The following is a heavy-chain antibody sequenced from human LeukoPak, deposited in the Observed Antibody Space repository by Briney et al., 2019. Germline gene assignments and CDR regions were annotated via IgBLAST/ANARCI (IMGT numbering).Heavy chain of an antibody. CDR2: IKQDGSEK. J-gene: IGHJ4*02. Sequence: PGGSLRLSCAASGFTFSSYAMSWVRQAPGKGLEWVANIKQDGSEKYYVDSVKGRFTISRDNAKNSLYLQMNSLRAEDTAMYYCARDSAGNDYWGQGTLVTVSS. CDR1: GFTFSSYA. CDR3: ARDSAGNDY. V-gene: IGHV3-7*01. D-gene: IGHD6-13*01.